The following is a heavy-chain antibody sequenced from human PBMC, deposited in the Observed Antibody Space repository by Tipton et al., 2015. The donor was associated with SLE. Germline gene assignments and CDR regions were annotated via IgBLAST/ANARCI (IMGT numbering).Heavy chain of an antibody. CDR2: MYYTGDS. Sequence: TLSLTCTVSGGSITGYYWSWIRQPPGKGLVWIAYMYYTGDSNYNPSLKSRVTMSLKTSKNQSSLNLSSVTAADTAIYYCARVGYSGTSPYYYYYMDVWGKGTTVTVSS. D-gene: IGHD1-26*01. V-gene: IGHV4-59*01. J-gene: IGHJ6*03. CDR3: ARVGYSGTSPYYYYYMDV. CDR1: GGSITGYY.